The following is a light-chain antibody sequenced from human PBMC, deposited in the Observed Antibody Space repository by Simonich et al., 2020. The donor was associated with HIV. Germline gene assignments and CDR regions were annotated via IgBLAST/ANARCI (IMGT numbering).Light chain of an antibody. Sequence: QSALTQPASVSGSPGQSITISCAGTNSDVGGYNYVSWYQQHPGKAPKLMIYDVSKRPSGVSNRFYGSKSGNTASLTISGLQAEDEADYYCSSYTSSSTLVFGGGTKLTVL. V-gene: IGLV2-14*01. CDR3: SSYTSSSTLV. CDR2: DVS. J-gene: IGLJ3*02. CDR1: NSDVGGYNY.